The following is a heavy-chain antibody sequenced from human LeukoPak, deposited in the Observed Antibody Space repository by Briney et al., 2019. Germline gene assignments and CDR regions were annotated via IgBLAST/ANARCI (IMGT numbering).Heavy chain of an antibody. CDR3: ARWGGTRQYYFDY. D-gene: IGHD1-1*01. CDR1: GFPLSSYS. V-gene: IGHV3-33*08. Sequence: GGSLRLSCAASGFPLSSYSINWVRQAPGKGLEWVAVTRFDGSIKQYADSVKGRFTISRDDSKNTLYLQMNSLKSEDTAVYYCARWGGTRQYYFDYWGRGTLVTVSS. J-gene: IGHJ4*02. CDR2: TRFDGSIK.